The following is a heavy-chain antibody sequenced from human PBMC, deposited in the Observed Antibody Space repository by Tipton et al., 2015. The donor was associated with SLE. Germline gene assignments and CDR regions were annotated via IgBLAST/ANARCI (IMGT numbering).Heavy chain of an antibody. D-gene: IGHD2/OR15-2a*01. J-gene: IGHJ4*02. V-gene: IGHV4-39*07. CDR2: IYYSGST. CDR1: GGSISSSSYY. CDR3: ARGVEYQDS. Sequence: TLSLTCSVSGGSISSSSYYWGWIRQPPGKGLEWIGSIYYSGSTYYNPSLKSRVTISVDTSKNQFSLKLSSVTAADTAVYYCARGVEYQDSWGQGALVTVSS.